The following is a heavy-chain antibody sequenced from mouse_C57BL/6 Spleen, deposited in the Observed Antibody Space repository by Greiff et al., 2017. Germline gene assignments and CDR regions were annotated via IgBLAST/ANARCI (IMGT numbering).Heavy chain of an antibody. J-gene: IGHJ1*03. CDR3: ARYDYEGYFDV. D-gene: IGHD2-4*01. V-gene: IGHV1-72*01. CDR1: GYTFTSYW. Sequence: QVQLKQPGAELVKPGASVKLSCKASGYTFTSYWMHWVKQRPGRGLEWIGRIDPNSGGTKYNEKFKSKATLTVDKPSSTAYMQLSSLTSEDSAVYYCARYDYEGYFDVWGTGTTVTVSS. CDR2: IDPNSGGT.